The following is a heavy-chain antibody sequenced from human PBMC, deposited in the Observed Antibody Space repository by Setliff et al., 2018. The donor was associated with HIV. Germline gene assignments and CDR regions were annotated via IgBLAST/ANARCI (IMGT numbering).Heavy chain of an antibody. D-gene: IGHD6-13*01. CDR1: GGSISSHY. CDR2: IYYSGSA. CDR3: ARESTMAAAGFDY. V-gene: IGHV4-59*11. Sequence: PSETLSLTCSVSGGSISSHYWSWIRQPPGKGLEWIGSIYYSGSANHNSSHKSRVTMSVDTSKKQFSLKMGSVTAADTAIYYCARESTMAAAGFDYWGQGTLVTVSS. J-gene: IGHJ4*02.